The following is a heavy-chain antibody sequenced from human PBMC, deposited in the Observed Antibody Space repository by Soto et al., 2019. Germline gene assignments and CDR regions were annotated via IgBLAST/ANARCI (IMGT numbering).Heavy chain of an antibody. CDR3: ASRVEITLDYFDS. D-gene: IGHD1-20*01. V-gene: IGHV4-31*03. J-gene: IGHJ4*02. CDR1: GGSMSNGYYY. CDR2: IYHSGRT. Sequence: QVQLQEWGPGLVKPSQTLSLTCTVSGGSMSNGYYYWSWVRQNPGKGLEWIGHIYHSGRTYYNPSHTTRVGVLVDTSKTQFSLNLNSVTAADTAVYYCASRVEITLDYFDSWGQGTPVTVSS.